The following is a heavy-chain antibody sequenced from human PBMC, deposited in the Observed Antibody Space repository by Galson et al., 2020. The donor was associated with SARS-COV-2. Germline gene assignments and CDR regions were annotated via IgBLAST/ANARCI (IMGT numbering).Heavy chain of an antibody. J-gene: IGHJ4*02. Sequence: SQTLSLTCTVSGGSISSGGYYWNWIRQHPGKGLEWIRYIYYSRSTYYNLSPKSRVTISIDTSKNQFSLKLSSVTAADTAVYYCARGFPWFSDASGSLDYWGQGTLVTVSS. D-gene: IGHD3-10*01. CDR3: ARGFPWFSDASGSLDY. V-gene: IGHV4-31*02. CDR2: IYYSRST. CDR1: GGSISSGGYY.